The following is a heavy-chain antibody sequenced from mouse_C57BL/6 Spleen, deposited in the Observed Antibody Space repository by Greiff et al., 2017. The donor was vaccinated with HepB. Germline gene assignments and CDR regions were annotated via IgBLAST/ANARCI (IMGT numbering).Heavy chain of an antibody. CDR3: ARRRYYGSSYWYFDV. Sequence: VKLQQSGAELVKPGASVKMSCKASGYTFTTYPIEWMKQNHGKSLEWIGNFHPYNDDTKYNEKFKGKATLTVEKSSSTVYLELSRLTSDDSAVYYCARRRYYGSSYWYFDVWGTGTTVTVSS. CDR2: FHPYNDDT. V-gene: IGHV1-47*01. D-gene: IGHD1-1*01. J-gene: IGHJ1*03. CDR1: GYTFTTYP.